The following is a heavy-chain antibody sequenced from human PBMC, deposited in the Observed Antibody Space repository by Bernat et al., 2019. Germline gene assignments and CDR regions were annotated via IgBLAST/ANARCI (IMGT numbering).Heavy chain of an antibody. J-gene: IGHJ4*02. V-gene: IGHV4-39*01. CDR2: IYYSGST. Sequence: QLQLQESDPGLVKPSETLSLTCTVSGGSIRSSSYYWGWIRQPPGKGLEWIGSIYYSGSTYYNPSLKSRVTISVDTSKNQFSLKLTSVTAADTAVYYCATGSPAADYWGQGTLVTVSS. CDR3: ATGSPAADY. CDR1: GGSIRSSSYY. D-gene: IGHD2-2*01.